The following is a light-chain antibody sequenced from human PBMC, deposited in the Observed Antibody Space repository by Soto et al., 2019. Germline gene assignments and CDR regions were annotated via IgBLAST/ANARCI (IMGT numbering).Light chain of an antibody. CDR2: GAS. Sequence: EIVMTQSPATLSVSPGERVTVPCRASQSVRNNLAWYQQKPGQAPRLLIHGASTRATDIPARFSGSGYGTEFTLTISSLQPEDFAAYYCQQYNDWPLTFGGGTKVDIK. CDR3: QQYNDWPLT. V-gene: IGKV3-15*01. CDR1: QSVRNN. J-gene: IGKJ4*01.